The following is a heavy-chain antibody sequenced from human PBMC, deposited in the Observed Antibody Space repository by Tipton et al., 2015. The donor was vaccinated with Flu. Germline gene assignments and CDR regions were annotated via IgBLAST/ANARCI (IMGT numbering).Heavy chain of an antibody. Sequence: SLRLSCAASGFTFSDYYMSWIRQAPGKGLEWVSHISRSGSTINYADSVKGRFTISRDNAKNSLYLQMNSLRAEDTAVYYCARDHPPSITVLGEITDYFGMDVWGQGP. CDR1: GFTFSDYY. V-gene: IGHV3-11*01. J-gene: IGHJ6*02. CDR3: ARDHPPSITVLGEITDYFGMDV. CDR2: ISRSGSTI. D-gene: IGHD3-3*01.